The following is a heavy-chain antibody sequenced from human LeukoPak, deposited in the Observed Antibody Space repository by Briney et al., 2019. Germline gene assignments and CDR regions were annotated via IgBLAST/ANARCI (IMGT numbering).Heavy chain of an antibody. CDR2: IYSGGGT. CDR3: ARVLGYCSSTSCYDRFFDY. J-gene: IGHJ4*02. V-gene: IGHV3-66*01. CDR1: GFTVSSNY. Sequence: GGSLRLSCAASGFTVSSNYMSWVRQAPGKGLEWVSVIYSGGGTDYADSVKGRFTISRDNSKNTLYLQMNSLIVEDTAVYYCARVLGYCSSTSCYDRFFDYWGQGTLVTVSS. D-gene: IGHD2-2*01.